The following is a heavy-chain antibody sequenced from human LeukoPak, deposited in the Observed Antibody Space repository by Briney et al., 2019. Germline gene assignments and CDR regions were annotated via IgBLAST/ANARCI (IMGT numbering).Heavy chain of an antibody. D-gene: IGHD1-26*01. CDR2: INPNSGGT. J-gene: IGHJ5*02. Sequence: ASVKVSCKASEYTFTGYYMHWVRQAPGQGLEWMGWINPNSGGTNYAQKFQGRVTMTRDTSISTAYMELSRLRSDDTAVYYCAREVGASNWFDPWGQGTLVTVSS. CDR3: AREVGASNWFDP. V-gene: IGHV1-2*02. CDR1: EYTFTGYY.